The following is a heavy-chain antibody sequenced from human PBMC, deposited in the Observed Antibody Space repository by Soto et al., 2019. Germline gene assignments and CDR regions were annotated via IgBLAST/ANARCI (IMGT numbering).Heavy chain of an antibody. D-gene: IGHD2-2*01. CDR2: IYSGGST. CDR1: GFTVSSNY. CDR3: ARVGEEGVPAAMYYYYYGMDV. V-gene: IGHV3-53*02. J-gene: IGHJ6*02. Sequence: EVQLVETGGGLIQPGGSLRLSCAASGFTVSSNYMSWVRQAPGKGLEWVSVIYSGGSTYYADSVKGRFTISRDNSKNTLYLQMNSLRAEDTAVYYCARVGEEGVPAAMYYYYYGMDVWGQGTTVTVSS.